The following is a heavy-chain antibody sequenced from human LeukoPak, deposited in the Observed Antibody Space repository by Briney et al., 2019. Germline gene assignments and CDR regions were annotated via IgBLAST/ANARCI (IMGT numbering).Heavy chain of an antibody. Sequence: GESLKISCKASGYSFAIYWIGWVRQMPGKGLEWMGIIYPGDSDTRYSPSFQGQVTISADKSINTAYLQWSSLGASDTALYYCARRSSIGWQPYYFDQWGQGTLVTVSS. CDR2: IYPGDSDT. D-gene: IGHD2-2*01. V-gene: IGHV5-51*01. J-gene: IGHJ4*02. CDR1: GYSFAIYW. CDR3: ARRSSIGWQPYYFDQ.